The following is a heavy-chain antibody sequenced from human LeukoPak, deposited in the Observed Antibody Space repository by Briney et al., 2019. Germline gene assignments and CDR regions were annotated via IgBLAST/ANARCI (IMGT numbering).Heavy chain of an antibody. CDR3: TQNNY. CDR2: IRGKADNYAT. J-gene: IGHJ4*02. V-gene: IGHV3-73*01. Sequence: PGGSLRLSCAASGFTFNTYRMTWVRQASGKGLEWVGRIRGKADNYATAYAASVQGRCTISRDDSQNTAYLQLNSLKTEDTAVCYCTQNNYWGQGALVTVSS. CDR1: GFTFNTYR.